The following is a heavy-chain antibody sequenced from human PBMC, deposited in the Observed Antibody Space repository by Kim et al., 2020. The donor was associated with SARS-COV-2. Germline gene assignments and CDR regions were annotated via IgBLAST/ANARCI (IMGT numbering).Heavy chain of an antibody. CDR2: TYYSGST. CDR3: ARDRIGYCSGTSCSLHFDY. J-gene: IGHJ4*02. V-gene: IGHV4-59*01. CDR1: GGSISSYS. Sequence: WETLSLTCTVSGGSISSYSWSWIRQPPGKGLEWIGYTYYSGSTNYNPSLKSRVTISVDTSKNQFSLRLSSVTAADTAVYFCARDRIGYCSGTSCSLHFDYWGQGTLVTVSS. D-gene: IGHD2-2*01.